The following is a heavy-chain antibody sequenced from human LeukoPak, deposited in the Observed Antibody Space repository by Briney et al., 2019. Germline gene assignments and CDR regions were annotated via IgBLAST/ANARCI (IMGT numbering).Heavy chain of an antibody. J-gene: IGHJ4*02. D-gene: IGHD5-18*01. CDR1: GYTFTSYY. Sequence: ASVKVSCKASGYTFTSYYMHWVRQAPGQGLEWMGIINPSGGSTSYAQKFQGRVTMTRDTSTSTVYMELSSLRSEDTAVYYCARASVDTAREYYFDYWGQGTLVTVSS. CDR3: ARASVDTAREYYFDY. CDR2: INPSGGST. V-gene: IGHV1-46*01.